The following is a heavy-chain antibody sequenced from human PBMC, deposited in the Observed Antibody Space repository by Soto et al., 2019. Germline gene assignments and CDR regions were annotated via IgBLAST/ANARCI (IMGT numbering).Heavy chain of an antibody. CDR3: ARDISQSHSTPKHWFDP. J-gene: IGHJ5*02. V-gene: IGHV1-69*13. CDR1: GGTFSSYA. D-gene: IGHD2-15*01. Sequence: SVKVSCKASGGTFSSYAISWVLQAPGQGLEWMGGIIPIFGTANYAQKFQGRVTITADESTSTAYMELSSLRSEDTAVYYCARDISQSHSTPKHWFDPWGQGTLVTVSS. CDR2: IIPIFGTA.